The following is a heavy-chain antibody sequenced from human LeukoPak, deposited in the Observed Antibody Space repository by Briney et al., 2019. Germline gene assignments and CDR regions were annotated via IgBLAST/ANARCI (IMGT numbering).Heavy chain of an antibody. Sequence: PGGSLRLSCAASGFTFSSYGMHWVRQAPGKGLEWVGRTKSKADPGTIDYAAPVKGRFTISRDDSKNMLYRQMNSLKAEDTAVYYCSTTRVYYYGMDVWGQGTTVTVS. CDR3: STTRVYYYGMDV. D-gene: IGHD2-2*01. V-gene: IGHV3-15*01. J-gene: IGHJ6*02. CDR2: TKSKADPGTI. CDR1: GFTFSSYG.